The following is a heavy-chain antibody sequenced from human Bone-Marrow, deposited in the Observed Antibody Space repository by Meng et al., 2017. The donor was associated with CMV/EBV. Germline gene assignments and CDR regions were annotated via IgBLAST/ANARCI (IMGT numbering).Heavy chain of an antibody. CDR1: GFTFSGYA. D-gene: IGHD2-2*01. V-gene: IGHV3-23*01. J-gene: IGHJ1*01. Sequence: GESLKNSCAASGFTFSGYAMGWVRQAPGKGLEWVSAISGSGGSTYYADSVKGRFTLSRDNSKNTLYLQMNSLRAEDTTVYYCSKGGPAAPDPRYFQHWGQGTLVTVSS. CDR3: SKGGPAAPDPRYFQH. CDR2: ISGSGGST.